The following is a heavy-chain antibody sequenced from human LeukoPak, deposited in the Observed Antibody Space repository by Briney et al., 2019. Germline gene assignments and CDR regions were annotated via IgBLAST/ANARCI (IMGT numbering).Heavy chain of an antibody. CDR2: IYYSGNT. CDR1: GGSISSSSYY. CDR3: AYLPAPGNWFDP. J-gene: IGHJ5*02. Sequence: PSETLSLTCTVSGGSISSSSYYWGWIRQPPGKGLEWIGSIYYSGNTYYNPSLKSRVTISVDTSKNQFSLKLSSVTAADTAVYYCAYLPAPGNWFDPWGQGTLVTVSS. V-gene: IGHV4-39*01.